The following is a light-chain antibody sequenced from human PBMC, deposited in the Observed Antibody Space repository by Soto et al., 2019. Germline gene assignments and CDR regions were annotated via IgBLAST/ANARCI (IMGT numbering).Light chain of an antibody. CDR1: QSVSSPF. CDR3: QQYGSSLLT. CDR2: GAS. J-gene: IGKJ4*01. V-gene: IGKV3-20*01. Sequence: EIALTQSPGTLSLSPGERATLSCRASQSVSSPFLAWYQRKPGQAPRLLIYGASSRATGIPDRFSGSGSGTDFTLTISRLEPEDFAVYYCQQYGSSLLTFGGGTKVDIK.